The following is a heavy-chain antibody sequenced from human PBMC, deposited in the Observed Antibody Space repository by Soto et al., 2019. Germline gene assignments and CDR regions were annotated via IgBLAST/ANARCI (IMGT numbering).Heavy chain of an antibody. J-gene: IGHJ4*01. CDR3: ARVDYHGSGSPSRFDY. CDR1: GLTFSDYY. D-gene: IGHD3-10*01. Sequence: QVQLVESGGGLVKSGGSLRVSCAASGLTFSDYYMTLVRQAPGKGLEWIAYISSSSSYANYADSVKGRFTVSRDKAKNSLYLQISSLRAEDTAVYYCARVDYHGSGSPSRFDYWGHGTLVTVSS. CDR2: ISSSSSYA. V-gene: IGHV3-11*06.